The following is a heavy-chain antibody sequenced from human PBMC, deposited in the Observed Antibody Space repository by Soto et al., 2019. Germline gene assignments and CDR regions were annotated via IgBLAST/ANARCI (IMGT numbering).Heavy chain of an antibody. CDR3: ATDGYSSSWYPLFWFDP. J-gene: IGHJ5*02. CDR1: GYTLTELS. V-gene: IGHV1-24*01. CDR2: FDPEDGET. D-gene: IGHD6-13*01. Sequence: ASVKVSCKVSGYTLTELSMHWVRQAPGKGLEWMGGFDPEDGETIYAQKFQGRVTMTEDTSTDTAYMELSSLRSEDTAVYYCATDGYSSSWYPLFWFDPWGQGTLVTVSS.